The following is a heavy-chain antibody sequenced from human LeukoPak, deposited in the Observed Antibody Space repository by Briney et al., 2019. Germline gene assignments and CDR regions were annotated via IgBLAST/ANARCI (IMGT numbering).Heavy chain of an antibody. D-gene: IGHD2-2*01. CDR3: ARGVGVPAAMDRRGNYYYYYMDV. J-gene: IGHJ6*03. Sequence: ASVKVSSKASGGTFSSYAISWVRQAPGQGLEWMGRIIPIFGTANYAQKFQGRVTITTDESTSTAYMELSSLRSEDTAVYYCARGVGVPAAMDRRGNYYYYYMDVWGTGTTVTVSS. CDR2: IIPIFGTA. V-gene: IGHV1-69*05. CDR1: GGTFSSYA.